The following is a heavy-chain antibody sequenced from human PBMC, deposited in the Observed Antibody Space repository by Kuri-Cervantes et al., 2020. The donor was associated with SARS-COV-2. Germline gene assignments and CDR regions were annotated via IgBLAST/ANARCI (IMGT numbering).Heavy chain of an antibody. J-gene: IGHJ2*01. CDR1: GGSVSSGSYY. Sequence: SCTVSGGSVSSGSYYWNWIRQPAGKRLEWIGRVYVSGTTSYNPSLKSRLTISTDTSRNQFSLRLNSVTAADTAVYYCARDRKTVGWYFDLWGRGTLVTVSS. D-gene: IGHD4-11*01. CDR3: ARDRKTVGWYFDL. CDR2: VYVSGTT. V-gene: IGHV4-61*02.